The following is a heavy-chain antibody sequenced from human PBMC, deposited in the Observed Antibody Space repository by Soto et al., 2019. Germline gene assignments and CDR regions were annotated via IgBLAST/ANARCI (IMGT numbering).Heavy chain of an antibody. CDR3: AKDLAWSSDYEYRGAYYYYAMDV. Sequence: GGSLRLSCAASGFTFRYYGMHWVRQAPGKGLEWVALVSYDGNNQYYAESVKGRFTISRDNSKNTLYLQMNSLRPEDTALYYCAKDLAWSSDYEYRGAYYYYAMDVWGQGTTVTVSS. CDR1: GFTFRYYG. V-gene: IGHV3-30*18. CDR2: VSYDGNNQ. J-gene: IGHJ6*02. D-gene: IGHD5-12*01.